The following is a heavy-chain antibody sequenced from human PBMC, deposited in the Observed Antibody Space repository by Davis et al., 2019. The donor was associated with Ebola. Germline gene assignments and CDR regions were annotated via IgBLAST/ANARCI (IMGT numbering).Heavy chain of an antibody. Sequence: AASVKVSCKASGYTFTRNSINWVRQAPGQGLEWMGWINTNTGNPTYAQGFTGRFVFSLDTSVSTAYLEINSLEAEDTVVYYCARADGDYSYAMDVWGRGTTVTVSS. J-gene: IGHJ6*04. V-gene: IGHV7-4-1*02. D-gene: IGHD4-17*01. CDR1: GYTFTRNS. CDR2: INTNTGNP. CDR3: ARADGDYSYAMDV.